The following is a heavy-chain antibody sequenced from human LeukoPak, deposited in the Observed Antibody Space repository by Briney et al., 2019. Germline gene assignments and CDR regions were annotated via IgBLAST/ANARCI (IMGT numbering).Heavy chain of an antibody. CDR1: GFTFDYYA. D-gene: IGHD6-19*01. CDR3: AKDIAVAGMTFWYFDL. CDR2: ISWNSGSI. J-gene: IGHJ2*01. V-gene: IGHV3-9*01. Sequence: GGSLRLSCAASGFTFDYYAMHRVRQAPGKGLEWVSGISWNSGSIGYADSVKGRFTISRDNAKNSLYLQMNSLRAEDTALYYCAKDIAVAGMTFWYFDLWGRGTLATVSS.